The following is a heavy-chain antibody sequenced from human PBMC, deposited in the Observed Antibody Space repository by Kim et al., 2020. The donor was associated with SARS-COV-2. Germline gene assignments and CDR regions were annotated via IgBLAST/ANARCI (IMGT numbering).Heavy chain of an antibody. V-gene: IGHV3-15*01. CDR3: TTADLVGADEGKFDY. J-gene: IGHJ4*02. CDR2: IKSKTDGGTT. D-gene: IGHD1-26*01. Sequence: GGSLRLSCAASGFTFSNAWMSWVRQAPGKGLEWVGRIKSKTDGGTTDYAAPVKGRFTISRDDSKNTLYLQMNRLKTEDTAVYYCTTADLVGADEGKFDYWGQGTLVTVSS. CDR1: GFTFSNAW.